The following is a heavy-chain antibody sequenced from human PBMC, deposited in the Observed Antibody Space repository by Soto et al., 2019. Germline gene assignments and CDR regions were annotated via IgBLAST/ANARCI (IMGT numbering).Heavy chain of an antibody. V-gene: IGHV3-23*01. CDR2: ISGSGGIS. J-gene: IGHJ4*02. D-gene: IGHD3-3*01. Sequence: EVQLLESGGGSVQPGGSLRLSCEVSGFTFNNYAMNWVRQAPGKGLEWVSVISGSGGISYYADSVKGRFTISRDSSKNTLYLQLNSLTADDTAVYYCAKMDRITIFGVVSIDYWGQGTLVTVSS. CDR1: GFTFNNYA. CDR3: AKMDRITIFGVVSIDY.